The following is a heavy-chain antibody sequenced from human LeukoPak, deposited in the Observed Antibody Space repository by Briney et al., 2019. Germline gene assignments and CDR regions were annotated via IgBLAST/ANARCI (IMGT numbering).Heavy chain of an antibody. CDR2: ISGSGGST. V-gene: IGHV3-23*01. D-gene: IGHD6-13*01. CDR1: GFTFSSYA. CDR3: ANPPGGAAADPFDY. Sequence: QSGGSLRLSCAASGFTFSSYAMSWVRQAPGKGLKWVSAISGSGGSTYYADSVKGRFTISRDNSKNTLYLQMNSLRAADTAVYYCANPPGGAAADPFDYWGEGTLVTVSS. J-gene: IGHJ4*02.